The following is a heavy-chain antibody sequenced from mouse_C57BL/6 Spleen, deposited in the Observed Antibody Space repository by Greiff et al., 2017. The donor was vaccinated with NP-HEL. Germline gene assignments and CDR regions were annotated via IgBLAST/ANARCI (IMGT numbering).Heavy chain of an antibody. CDR3: ARGHGYFDY. J-gene: IGHJ2*01. D-gene: IGHD1-1*01. CDR1: GFTFSDYY. V-gene: IGHV5-16*01. Sequence: EVQRVESEGGLVQPGSSMKLSCTASGFTFSDYYMAWVRQVPEKGLEWVANINYDGSSTYYLDSLKSRFIISRDNAKNILYLQMSSLKSEDTATYYCARGHGYFDYWGQGTTLTVSS. CDR2: INYDGSST.